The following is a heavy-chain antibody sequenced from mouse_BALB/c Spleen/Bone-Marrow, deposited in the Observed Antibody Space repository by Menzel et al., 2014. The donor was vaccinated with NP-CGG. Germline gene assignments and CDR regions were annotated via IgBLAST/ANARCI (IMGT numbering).Heavy chain of an antibody. Sequence: EVQLQQSGPELVKPGASVKISCKASGYTFTDYNMHWVKQSHGKSLEWIGYICPYNGGTGYNQKFKSKATLTVDNSSSTAYMELRSLTSEDSAVYYCARGGDRYDDWFAYWGQGTLVTVSA. CDR2: ICPYNGGT. D-gene: IGHD2-14*01. J-gene: IGHJ3*01. CDR3: ARGGDRYDDWFAY. CDR1: GYTFTDYN. V-gene: IGHV1S29*02.